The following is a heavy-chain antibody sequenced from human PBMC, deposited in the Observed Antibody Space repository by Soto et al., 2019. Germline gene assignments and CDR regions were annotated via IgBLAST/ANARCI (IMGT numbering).Heavy chain of an antibody. CDR3: AREETQQQRHY. CDR1: GDSITSDKW. Sequence: QVQLQESGPGLVKPSGTLSLTCAVSGDSITSDKWWSWIRQPPGKGLQRIGEIYHSGSAKYNPSLKNRVIISVDKSRHQFAPKLSSVTAADTAVYYCAREETQQQRHYWGQGPLVTVSS. J-gene: IGHJ4*02. D-gene: IGHD6-13*01. CDR2: IYHSGSA. V-gene: IGHV4-4*02.